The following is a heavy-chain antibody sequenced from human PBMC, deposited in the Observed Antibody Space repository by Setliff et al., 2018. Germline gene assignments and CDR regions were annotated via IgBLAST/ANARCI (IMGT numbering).Heavy chain of an antibody. CDR3: AGGQPLVRKDYYYMDV. CDR2: IIPMFGT. Sequence: SVKVSCKTSGGTFSSYVISWVREAPGQGLEWMGGIIPMFGTNYAQKFQGRVTISADESTSTAYVELSSLGSEDTAVYYCAGGQPLVRKDYYYMDVWGKGTTVTVSS. J-gene: IGHJ6*03. V-gene: IGHV1-69*13. CDR1: GGTFSSYV. D-gene: IGHD3-10*01.